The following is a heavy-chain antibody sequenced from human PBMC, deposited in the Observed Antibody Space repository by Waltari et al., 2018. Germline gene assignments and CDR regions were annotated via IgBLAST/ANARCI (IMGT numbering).Heavy chain of an antibody. Sequence: QVQLVESGGGVVQPGRSLRLSCSASGFRFATAGMHWIRQAPGKGLEWVAFMWYDERKKYYADAVKGRFTISRDTSKNTLYLQMDSLRAEDTAVYYCARDPAGVCYYCLDYWGQGTLVTVSS. V-gene: IGHV3-33*01. CDR3: ARDPAGVCYYCLDY. D-gene: IGHD2-8*02. CDR1: GFRFATAG. CDR2: MWYDERKK. J-gene: IGHJ4*02.